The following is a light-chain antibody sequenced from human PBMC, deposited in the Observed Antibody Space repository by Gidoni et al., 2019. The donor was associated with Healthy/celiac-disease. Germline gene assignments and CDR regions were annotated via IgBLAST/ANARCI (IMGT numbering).Light chain of an antibody. CDR3: SSYTSSSTRV. J-gene: IGLJ1*01. V-gene: IGLV2-14*03. CDR1: SCDVGGYNY. CDR2: DVS. Sequence: QSALTKPAPVFGSPGQSITISCTGTSCDVGGYNYVSCYQHHPGKAPKLMIYDVSTRPSGVSNRFSGSKSGNTASLTISGLQAEDEADYYCSSYTSSSTRVFGTGTKVTVL.